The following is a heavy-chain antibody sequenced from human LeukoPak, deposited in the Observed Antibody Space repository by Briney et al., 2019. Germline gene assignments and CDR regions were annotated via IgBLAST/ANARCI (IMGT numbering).Heavy chain of an antibody. CDR2: IKEDGSQE. CDR3: TRVKARFTGPGAIAN. V-gene: IGHV3-7*01. J-gene: IGHJ4*02. CDR1: GFAISKYW. D-gene: IGHD2-21*01. Sequence: GGPLRLSCAASGFAISKYWMAWVRQAPGKGLEWVANIKEDGSQEHYVDSVKGRFTISRDNGKDSVYLQMRSLRVDDTAVFYCTRVKARFTGPGAIANWGRGT.